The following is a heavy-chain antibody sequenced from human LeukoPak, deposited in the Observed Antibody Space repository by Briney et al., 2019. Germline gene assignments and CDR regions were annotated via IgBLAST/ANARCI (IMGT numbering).Heavy chain of an antibody. CDR2: ISYDGSNK. V-gene: IGHV3-30-3*01. CDR1: GFTFSSYA. Sequence: GGSLRLSCAASGFTFSSYAMHWVRQAPGKGLEWVAVISYDGSNKYYADSVKGRFTISRDNAKNTLYLQMNSLRAEDTAVYYCARGDYFDYWGQGTLVTVSS. J-gene: IGHJ4*02. CDR3: ARGDYFDY.